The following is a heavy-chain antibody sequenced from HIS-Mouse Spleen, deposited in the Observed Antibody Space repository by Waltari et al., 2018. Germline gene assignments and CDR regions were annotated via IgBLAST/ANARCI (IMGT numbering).Heavy chain of an antibody. J-gene: IGHJ4*02. V-gene: IGHV2-70*15. D-gene: IGHD1-7*01. CDR2: IDWNDDK. CDR1: GFSLSTSGMC. CDR3: ARIQAGKLELPFDY. Sequence: QVTLRESGPALVKPTQTLTLTCTFSGFSLSTSGMCVSWIRQPPGKALEWLARIDWNDDKYYSTSPKTRLTSSKDTSKNQMVLTMTNMDPVDTATYYCARIQAGKLELPFDYWGQGTLVTVSS.